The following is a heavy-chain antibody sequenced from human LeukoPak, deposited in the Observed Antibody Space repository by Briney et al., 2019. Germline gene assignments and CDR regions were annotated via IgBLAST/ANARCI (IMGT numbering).Heavy chain of an antibody. V-gene: IGHV4-4*07. Sequence: PSETLSLTCTVSVGSISSYYWSWIRQPAGKGLEWIGRIYTSGSTNYNPSLKSRVTMSVDTSKNQFSLKLSSVTAADTAVYYCARASTYDFWSGYYITYFDYWGQGTLVTVSS. CDR3: ARASTYDFWSGYYITYFDY. J-gene: IGHJ4*02. CDR2: IYTSGST. CDR1: VGSISSYY. D-gene: IGHD3-3*01.